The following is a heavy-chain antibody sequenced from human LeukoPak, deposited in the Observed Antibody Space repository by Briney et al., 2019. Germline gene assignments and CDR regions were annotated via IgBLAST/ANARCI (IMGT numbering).Heavy chain of an antibody. Sequence: TGGSLRLSCAASGFTFANAWMSWVRQAPGKGLEWVGRIKSKTDGGTTDYAAPVKGRFTISRDDSKNTLYVQMNGLKTEDTAVYYCATDYYCSSSSCYVSWGQGTLVTVSS. CDR2: IKSKTDGGTT. D-gene: IGHD2-2*01. CDR1: GFTFANAW. J-gene: IGHJ5*02. CDR3: ATDYYCSSSSCYVS. V-gene: IGHV3-15*01.